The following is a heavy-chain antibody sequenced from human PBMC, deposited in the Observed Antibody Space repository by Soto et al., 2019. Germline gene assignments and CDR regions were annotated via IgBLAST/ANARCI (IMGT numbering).Heavy chain of an antibody. CDR1: GYTFTSYG. CDR3: ARVGEAAAFRMGFDP. CDR2: ISAYNGNT. D-gene: IGHD6-13*01. V-gene: IGHV1-18*01. Sequence: GASVKVSCKASGYTFTSYGISWVRQAPGQGLDWMRWISAYNGNTNYAQKLQGRVTMTTDTSTSTAYMELSSLRSEDTAVYYCARVGEAAAFRMGFDPWGQGILVTISS. J-gene: IGHJ5*02.